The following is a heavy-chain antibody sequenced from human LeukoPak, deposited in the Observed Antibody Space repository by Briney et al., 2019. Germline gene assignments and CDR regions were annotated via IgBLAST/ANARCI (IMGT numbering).Heavy chain of an antibody. CDR3: ARYNSGWNDY. CDR1: GFTFSSFN. CDR2: ISSTSSLI. J-gene: IGHJ4*02. D-gene: IGHD6-19*01. Sequence: GGSLRLSCAASGFTFSSFNMNWVRQAPGKGLEWVSSISSTSSLIWYADSLKGRFTISRDNAKNSLYLQMDSLRAEDTAVYYCARYNSGWNDYWGKGPLVPVSS. V-gene: IGHV3-21*01.